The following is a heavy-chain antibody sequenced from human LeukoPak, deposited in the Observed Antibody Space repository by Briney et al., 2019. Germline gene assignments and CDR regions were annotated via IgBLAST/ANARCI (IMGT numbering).Heavy chain of an antibody. D-gene: IGHD3-3*01. CDR2: IIPIFGTA. CDR3: ATLSGGGNSSYYDFWSGYYRIGGWFDP. CDR1: GYTFTSYD. Sequence: GASVKVSCKASGYTFTSYDISWVRQAPGQGLEWMGRIIPIFGTANYAQKFQGRVTITTDESTSTAYMELSSLRSEDTAVYYCATLSGGGNSSYYDFWSGYYRIGGWFDPWGQGTLVTVSS. J-gene: IGHJ5*02. V-gene: IGHV1-69*05.